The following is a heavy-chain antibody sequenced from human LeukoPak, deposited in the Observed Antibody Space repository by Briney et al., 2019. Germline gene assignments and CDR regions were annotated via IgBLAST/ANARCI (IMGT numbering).Heavy chain of an antibody. CDR3: AREFRTTTWSFDAFDL. CDR2: INPTSVDT. CDR1: GYTFTDYY. J-gene: IGHJ3*01. Sequence: GSSVKVSFKASGYTFTDYYMHWVRQAPGQGLDWVGWINPTSVDTNCAQKFQGRVTMTRDTSNNTSYMELSRLRSDDTAVYYCAREFRTTTWSFDAFDLWGQGTMVTVSS. D-gene: IGHD1/OR15-1a*01. V-gene: IGHV1-2*02.